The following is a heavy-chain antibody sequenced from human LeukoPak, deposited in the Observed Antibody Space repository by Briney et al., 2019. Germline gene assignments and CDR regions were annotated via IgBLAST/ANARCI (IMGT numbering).Heavy chain of an antibody. CDR3: ARFRGSIPSYFDS. V-gene: IGHV1-46*01. CDR2: INPSGGTT. J-gene: IGHJ4*02. CDR1: GYTFTSYY. D-gene: IGHD3-10*01. Sequence: ASVKVSCKASGYTFTSYYLHWVRQAPGQGLEWMGIINPSGGTTSCAQEFQGRLTVTRDTSTSTVYMELSSLTSEDTAVYYCARFRGSIPSYFDSWGQGTLVTVSS.